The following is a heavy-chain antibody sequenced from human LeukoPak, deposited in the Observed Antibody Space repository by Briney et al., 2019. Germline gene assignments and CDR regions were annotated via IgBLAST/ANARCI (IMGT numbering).Heavy chain of an antibody. CDR3: ARSSGSRFDP. Sequence: SETLSLTCTVSGGSITSYYWSWIRQPPGKGLEWIGYIYYTGSTNCNPPLKSRVTIAADTSKNQFSLKLNSVTAADTAVYYCARSSGSRFDPWGQGTLVTVSS. D-gene: IGHD3-10*01. CDR1: GGSITSYY. V-gene: IGHV4-59*01. CDR2: IYYTGST. J-gene: IGHJ5*02.